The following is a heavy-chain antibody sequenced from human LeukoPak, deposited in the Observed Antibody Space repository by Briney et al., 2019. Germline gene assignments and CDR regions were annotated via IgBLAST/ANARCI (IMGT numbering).Heavy chain of an antibody. V-gene: IGHV1-46*01. CDR3: ARAYHDILIGYYMAYYYGMDV. CDR1: GYTFTSYY. Sequence: ASVKVSCKASGYTFTSYYMHWVRQAPGQGLEWMGIINPSGGSTSYAQKFQGRVTMTRDTSTSTVYMELSSLRSEDTAVYYCARAYHDILIGYYMAYYYGMDVWGQGTTVTVSS. D-gene: IGHD3-9*01. J-gene: IGHJ6*02. CDR2: INPSGGST.